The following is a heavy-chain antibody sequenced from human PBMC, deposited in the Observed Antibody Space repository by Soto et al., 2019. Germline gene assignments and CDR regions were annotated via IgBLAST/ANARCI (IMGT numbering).Heavy chain of an antibody. Sequence: PGGSLRLSCAASGFTFSSYSMNWVRQAPGKGLEWVSYISSSSSTIYYADSVKGRFTISRDNAKNSLYLQMNSSVTAADTAVYYCARALIQLWPHYYYGMDVWGQGTTVTVSS. CDR1: GFTFSSYS. D-gene: IGHD5-18*01. CDR3: ARALIQLWPHYYYGMDV. CDR2: ISSSSSTI. V-gene: IGHV3-48*01. J-gene: IGHJ6*02.